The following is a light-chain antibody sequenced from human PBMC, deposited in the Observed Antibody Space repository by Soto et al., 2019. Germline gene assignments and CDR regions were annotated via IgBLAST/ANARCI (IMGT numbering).Light chain of an antibody. V-gene: IGKV3-15*01. Sequence: EIVMTQSPATLSVSPGERATLSCRASQSVSSYLAWYRQKPGQAPRLLIYGASTRATDIPPRFSGSGSGTEFTLTISSLQSEDFADYFCQQYNNWRFTFGPGTKVDIK. CDR2: GAS. J-gene: IGKJ3*01. CDR1: QSVSSY. CDR3: QQYNNWRFT.